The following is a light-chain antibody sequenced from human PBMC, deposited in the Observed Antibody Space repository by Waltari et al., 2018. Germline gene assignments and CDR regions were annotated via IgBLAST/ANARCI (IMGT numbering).Light chain of an antibody. J-gene: IGKJ1*01. CDR2: AAS. V-gene: IGKV1-17*01. CDR1: QGIRND. Sequence: DIQMTQSPSSLSASVGDRVTITCRASQGIRNDLGWYQQKPGKAPKRLIYAASSLQSGGPTRVSGSGSGTEFTLTISRLQPGDFGRYYWLQYNSYPWTFGQGTKVEIK. CDR3: LQYNSYPWT.